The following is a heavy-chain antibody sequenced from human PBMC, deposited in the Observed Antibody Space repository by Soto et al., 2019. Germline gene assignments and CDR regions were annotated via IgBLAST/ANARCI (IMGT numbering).Heavy chain of an antibody. CDR3: ASPRSSSWNYGMDV. Sequence: GGSLRLSCGASGFSFGSYGMHWVRQAPGKGLEWVAYISYDGSNKYYADSVKGRITISRDNSKNTLYLQMNSLRAEDTAVYYCASPRSSSWNYGMDVWGQGTTVTVSS. J-gene: IGHJ6*02. D-gene: IGHD6-13*01. CDR1: GFSFGSYG. V-gene: IGHV3-30*03. CDR2: ISYDGSNK.